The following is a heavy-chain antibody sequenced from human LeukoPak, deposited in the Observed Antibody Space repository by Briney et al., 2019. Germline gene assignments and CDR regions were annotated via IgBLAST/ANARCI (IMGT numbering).Heavy chain of an antibody. V-gene: IGHV3-53*01. D-gene: IGHD3-22*01. CDR1: GFTVSSNY. CDR2: IYSGGST. CDR3: ARDGGPYYYDSSAS. Sequence: GGSLRLSCAASGFTVSSNYMSWVRQAPGKGLEWVSVIYSGGSTYYADSVKGRFTISRDNSKNTLYLRMNSLRAEDTAVYYCARDGGPYYYDSSASWGQGTLVTVSS. J-gene: IGHJ5*02.